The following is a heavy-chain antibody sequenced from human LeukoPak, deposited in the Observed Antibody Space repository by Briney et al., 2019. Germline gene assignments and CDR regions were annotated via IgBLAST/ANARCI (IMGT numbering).Heavy chain of an antibody. V-gene: IGHV1-18*04. J-gene: IGHJ4*02. Sequence: GASVKVSCKASGYTFTGYYMHWVRQAPGQGLEWMGWISAYNGNTNYAQKLQGRVTMTTDTSTSTAYMELRSLRSDDTAVYYCARAPYSSGWYKPTTDFDYWGQGTLVTVSS. CDR1: GYTFTGYY. D-gene: IGHD6-19*01. CDR2: ISAYNGNT. CDR3: ARAPYSSGWYKPTTDFDY.